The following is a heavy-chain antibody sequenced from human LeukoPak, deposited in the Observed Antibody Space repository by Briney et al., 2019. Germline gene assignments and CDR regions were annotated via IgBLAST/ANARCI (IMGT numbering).Heavy chain of an antibody. CDR3: ARDSTHYYYYGMDV. CDR2: IYYSGST. J-gene: IGHJ6*02. D-gene: IGHD2/OR15-2a*01. V-gene: IGHV4-31*03. Sequence: SETLSLTCTVSGGSISSGGYYWSWIRQHPGKGLEWIGYIYYSGSTYYNPSLKSRVTISVDTSKNQFTLKLSSVTAADTAVYYCARDSTHYYYYGMDVWGQGTTVTVSS. CDR1: GGSISSGGYY.